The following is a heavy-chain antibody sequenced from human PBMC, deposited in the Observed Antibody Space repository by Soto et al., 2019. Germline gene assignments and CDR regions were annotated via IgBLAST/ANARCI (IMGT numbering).Heavy chain of an antibody. D-gene: IGHD3-16*01. CDR1: GASISSGDFY. Sequence: PSETLSLTXTVSGASISSGDFYWSWIRQPPGKGLEWIGYIFYSGTTSYNPSLKSRLTISVDTSKNQFSLKLRSVTAADTAVYYCARDLFIGGWFDPWGQGTLVTVSS. J-gene: IGHJ5*02. CDR2: IFYSGTT. V-gene: IGHV4-30-4*01. CDR3: ARDLFIGGWFDP.